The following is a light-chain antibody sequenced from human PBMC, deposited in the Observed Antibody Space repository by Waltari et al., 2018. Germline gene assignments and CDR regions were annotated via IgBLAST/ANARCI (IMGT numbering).Light chain of an antibody. J-gene: IGLJ2*01. CDR2: DNN. CDR3: ATWDNSLSEVV. Sequence: QSVLTQPPSVSAAPGQKVTISCSGRIPTIGNYYVSWYHQLPGAAPKRLIYDNNKRPSGIPDRFSASKAGTSATLGITGLQIGDEADYYCATWDNSLSEVVFGGGTKLTVL. CDR1: IPTIGNYY. V-gene: IGLV1-51*01.